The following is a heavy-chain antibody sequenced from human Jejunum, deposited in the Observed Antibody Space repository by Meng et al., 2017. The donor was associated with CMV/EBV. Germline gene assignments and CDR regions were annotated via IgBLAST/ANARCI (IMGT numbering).Heavy chain of an antibody. J-gene: IGHJ4*02. CDR2: IPFDGNNE. CDR3: AKGAGSGAWLIDS. D-gene: IGHD5-12*01. CDR1: GFTFSSYS. V-gene: IGHV3-30*04. Sequence: SGFTFSSYSMHWVRQATGKGLEWVAVIPFDGNNEHYADSVKGRFTISRDNSKNTLYLQVNSLRPEDTGVYYCAKGAGSGAWLIDSWGQGTLVTVSS.